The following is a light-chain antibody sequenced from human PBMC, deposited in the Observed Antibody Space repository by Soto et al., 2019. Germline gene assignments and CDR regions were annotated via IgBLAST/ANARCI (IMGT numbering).Light chain of an antibody. CDR1: QSVSSN. Sequence: ETVMTQSPATLSVSPGERATLSCRASQSVSSNLAWYQQRPGTDPRLLIYGASIRATGIPARCSGSGSGTEFTLTISCLQSEDFAVYYCRHDNNLLLTSGGRTQVDIE. CDR2: GAS. J-gene: IGKJ4*02. CDR3: RHDNNLLLT. V-gene: IGKV3-15*01.